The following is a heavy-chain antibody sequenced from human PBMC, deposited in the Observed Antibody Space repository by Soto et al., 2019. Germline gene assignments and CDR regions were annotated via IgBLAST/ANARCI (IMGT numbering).Heavy chain of an antibody. J-gene: IGHJ3*02. Sequence: GGSLRLSCAASGFTLIDYYMSWIRQAPGKGLEWVSYISSSGSTIYYADSVKGRFAISRDNAKNSLYLQMNSLRAEDTAVYYCARGRRITMVRGAHDAFDIWGQGTMVTVSS. CDR2: ISSSGSTI. CDR3: ARGRRITMVRGAHDAFDI. D-gene: IGHD3-10*01. CDR1: GFTLIDYY. V-gene: IGHV3-11*01.